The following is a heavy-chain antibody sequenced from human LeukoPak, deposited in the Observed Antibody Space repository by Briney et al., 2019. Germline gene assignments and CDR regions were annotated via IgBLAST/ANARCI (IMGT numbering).Heavy chain of an antibody. J-gene: IGHJ4*02. CDR1: RLTFTYW. D-gene: IGHD3-3*01. V-gene: IGHV3-7*01. CDR3: ASSFSDDFWSGHF. CDR2: IKQDGSEK. Sequence: GGSLRLSCAASRLTFTYWMSWVRQAPGKGLEWVASIKQDGSEKYYVDSVKGRFTISRDNAKRSLYLQMNSLRAEDTALYYCASSFSDDFWSGHFWGQGTLVTVAS.